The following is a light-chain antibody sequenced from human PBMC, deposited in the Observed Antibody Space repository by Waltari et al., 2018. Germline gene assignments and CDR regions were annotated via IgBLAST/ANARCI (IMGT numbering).Light chain of an antibody. CDR3: SSYTSSGTGVL. V-gene: IGLV2-14*03. J-gene: IGLJ2*01. CDR2: DVT. CDR1: SSDVGGYNY. Sequence: QSALTQPASVSGSPGQSIPISCTGNSSDVGGYNYVSRYQQHPGKAPKLMIYDVTNRPSGVSNRFSGSKSGNTASLTISGLQAEDEADYYCSSYTSSGTGVLFGGGTKLSVL.